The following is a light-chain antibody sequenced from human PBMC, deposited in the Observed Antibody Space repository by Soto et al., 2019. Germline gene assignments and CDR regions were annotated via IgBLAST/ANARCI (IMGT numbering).Light chain of an antibody. Sequence: EIVMTQYRVTLSVSPGERATLSCRASQSVSSNLAWYQQKPGQAPRLLIYGAYTRATGIQARFSGSGSGTEFTLTISSLQSEDFAVYYCQQYNNWPRTFGQGTKVDIK. CDR3: QQYNNWPRT. CDR1: QSVSSN. V-gene: IGKV3-15*01. CDR2: GAY. J-gene: IGKJ1*01.